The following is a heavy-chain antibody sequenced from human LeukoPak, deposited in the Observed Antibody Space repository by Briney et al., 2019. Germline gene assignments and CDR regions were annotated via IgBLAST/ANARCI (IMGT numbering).Heavy chain of an antibody. J-gene: IGHJ4*02. Sequence: PGGSLRLSCAASGFTFSSYGMHWVRQAPGKGLEWVAVIWYDGSNKYYADSVKGRFTISRDNSKNTLYLQMDSLRDEDTAVYYCARDIELSCWGQGTLVTVSS. V-gene: IGHV3-33*01. D-gene: IGHD1-26*01. CDR2: IWYDGSNK. CDR1: GFTFSSYG. CDR3: ARDIELSC.